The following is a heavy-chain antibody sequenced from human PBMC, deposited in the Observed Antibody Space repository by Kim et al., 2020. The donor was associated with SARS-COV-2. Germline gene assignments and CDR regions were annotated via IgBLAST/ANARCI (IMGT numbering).Heavy chain of an antibody. D-gene: IGHD4-17*01. CDR2: IYYSGST. CDR3: ARDTYGDYGGYFDL. V-gene: IGHV4-59*01. CDR1: GGSISSYY. J-gene: IGHJ2*01. Sequence: SETLSLTCTVSGGSISSYYWSWIRQPPGKGLEWIGYIYYSGSTNYNPSLKSRVTISVDTSKNQFSLKLSSVTAADTAVYYCARDTYGDYGGYFDLWGRGTLVTVSS.